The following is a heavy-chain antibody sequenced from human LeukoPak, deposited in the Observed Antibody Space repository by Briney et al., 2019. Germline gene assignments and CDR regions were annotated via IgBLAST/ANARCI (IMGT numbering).Heavy chain of an antibody. D-gene: IGHD3-10*01. CDR2: IGGSGGTT. Sequence: GGSLRLSCAASGFTFSSYGMSWVRQAPGKGLEWVSTIGGSGGTTYYADSVKGLFTISRDNSKNTLYLQMSSLRAEDTAVYYCAKGYGSEHSYYYYYMDVWGKGTTVTISS. CDR3: AKGYGSEHSYYYYYMDV. V-gene: IGHV3-23*01. J-gene: IGHJ6*03. CDR1: GFTFSSYG.